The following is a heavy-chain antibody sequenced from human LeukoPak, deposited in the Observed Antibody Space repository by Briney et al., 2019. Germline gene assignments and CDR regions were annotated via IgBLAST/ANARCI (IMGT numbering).Heavy chain of an antibody. V-gene: IGHV3-11*01. J-gene: IGHJ4*02. CDR1: GFTFSDYY. CDR3: ARDRVGEVATINDY. Sequence: TGGSLRLSCAASGFTFSDYYMSWIRQAPGKGLEWVSYISSSGSTIYYADSVKGRFPISRDNAKNSLYLQMNSLRAEDTAVYYCARDRVGEVATINDYWGQGTLVTVSS. CDR2: ISSSGSTI. D-gene: IGHD5-24*01.